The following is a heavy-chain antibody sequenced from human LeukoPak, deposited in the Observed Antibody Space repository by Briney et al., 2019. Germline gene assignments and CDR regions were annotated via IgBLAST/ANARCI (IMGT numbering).Heavy chain of an antibody. CDR1: GGSISSSSYY. D-gene: IGHD5-12*01. Sequence: SETLSLTCTVSGGSISSSSYYWDWIRQPPGKGLEWIGSIYYSGSTYYNPSLKSRVTISVDTSKNQFSLKLSSVTAADTAVYYCASGSLLATIGWFDPWGQGTLVTVSS. CDR2: IYYSGST. CDR3: ASGSLLATIGWFDP. J-gene: IGHJ5*02. V-gene: IGHV4-39*01.